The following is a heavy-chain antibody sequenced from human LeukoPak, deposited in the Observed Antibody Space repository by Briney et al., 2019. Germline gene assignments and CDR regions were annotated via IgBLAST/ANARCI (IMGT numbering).Heavy chain of an antibody. CDR1: GFTFSNAW. D-gene: IGHD6-19*01. Sequence: GGSLRLSCAASGFTFSNAWMNWVRQAPGKGLEWVAVIPCDGSNKYYADSVKGRFTISRDNSKNTLYLQMNSLRAEDTAVYYCARDSDSSGWYFNPEYYFDYWGQGTLVTVSS. CDR3: ARDSDSSGWYFNPEYYFDY. J-gene: IGHJ4*02. V-gene: IGHV3-30-3*01. CDR2: IPCDGSNK.